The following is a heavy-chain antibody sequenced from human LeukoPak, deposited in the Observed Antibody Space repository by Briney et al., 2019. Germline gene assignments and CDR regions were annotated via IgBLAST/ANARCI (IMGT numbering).Heavy chain of an antibody. Sequence: GGSLRLSCAASGFSFRDYAMSWVRQAPGKGLEWVSATTGPGEGAFYADSVQGRFTISRDNYKNILYLQMNSLRADDTGVYFCAKRIYGWYQIDYWGQGTLVTVSS. J-gene: IGHJ4*02. CDR2: TTGPGEGA. CDR3: AKRIYGWYQIDY. D-gene: IGHD6-19*01. CDR1: GFSFRDYA. V-gene: IGHV3-23*01.